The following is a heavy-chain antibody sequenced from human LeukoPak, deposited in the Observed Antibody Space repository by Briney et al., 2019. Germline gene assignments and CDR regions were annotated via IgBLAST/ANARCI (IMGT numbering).Heavy chain of an antibody. D-gene: IGHD3-10*01. CDR2: ISAYNGNT. CDR3: ARALLGPRYYGTRFDY. CDR1: GYTFTSYG. V-gene: IGHV1-18*01. Sequence: GASVKVSCKASGYTFTSYGISWVRQAPGQGLEWMGWISAYNGNTNYAQKLQGRVTMTTDTSTSTAYMELRSLRSDDTAVYYCARALLGPRYYGTRFDYWGQGTLVTVSS. J-gene: IGHJ4*02.